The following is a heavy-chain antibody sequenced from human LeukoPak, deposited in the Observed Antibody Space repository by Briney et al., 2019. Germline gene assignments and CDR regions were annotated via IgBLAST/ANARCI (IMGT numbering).Heavy chain of an antibody. CDR1: GGSIRSSSHY. CDR3: ARDGAPNWFDP. V-gene: IGHV4-39*07. D-gene: IGHD1-26*01. Sequence: SETLSLTCTASGGSIRSSSHYWGWIRQPPGKGLEWIGSIYYSGSTYYNPSLRSRVTISVDTSKNQFSLKLSSVTAADTAVYYCARDGAPNWFDPWGQGTLVTVSS. CDR2: IYYSGST. J-gene: IGHJ5*02.